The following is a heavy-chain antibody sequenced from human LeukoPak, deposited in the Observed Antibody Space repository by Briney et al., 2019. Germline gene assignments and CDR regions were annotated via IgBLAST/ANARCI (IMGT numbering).Heavy chain of an antibody. V-gene: IGHV4-59*08. CDR3: ARRSGWRDYYYYGMDV. CDR1: GGSISSYY. CDR2: IYYIGRT. Sequence: SETLSLTCTVSGGSISSYYWSWIRQPPGKGLEGVGYIYYIGRTNYNPSLKSRVSISVATPKTQFSPKLSSVTAADTAVYYCARRSGWRDYYYYGMDVWGQGNTVTVSS. J-gene: IGHJ6*02. D-gene: IGHD6-19*01.